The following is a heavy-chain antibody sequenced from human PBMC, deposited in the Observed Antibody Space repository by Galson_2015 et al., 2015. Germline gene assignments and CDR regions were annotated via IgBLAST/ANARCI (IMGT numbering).Heavy chain of an antibody. CDR3: AHRLGSVGWDRAYFDY. Sequence: PALVKPTQTLTLTCSFSGFSISTSGAGVGWIRQPPGKALEWLAVIYWDDDKFYSPSLKNRLTITKDASTNQVVLTMTNMDPVDSATYYCAHRLGSVGWDRAYFDYWGQGTLVAVSS. CDR1: GFSISTSGAG. D-gene: IGHD3-10*01. CDR2: IYWDDDK. J-gene: IGHJ4*02. V-gene: IGHV2-5*02.